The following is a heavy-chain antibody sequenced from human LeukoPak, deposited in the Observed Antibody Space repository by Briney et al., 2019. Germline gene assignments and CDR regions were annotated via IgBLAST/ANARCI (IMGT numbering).Heavy chain of an antibody. CDR1: GFTFSSYA. Sequence: PGGSLRLSCAASGFTFSSYAMSWVRQAPGKGLEWVSAISGGGGSTYYADSVKGRFTISRDNSKNTLYLQMNSLRAEDTAVYYCAKPGGFITGTTFVDYWGQGTLVTVSS. V-gene: IGHV3-23*01. D-gene: IGHD1-7*01. CDR2: ISGGGGST. CDR3: AKPGGFITGTTFVDY. J-gene: IGHJ4*02.